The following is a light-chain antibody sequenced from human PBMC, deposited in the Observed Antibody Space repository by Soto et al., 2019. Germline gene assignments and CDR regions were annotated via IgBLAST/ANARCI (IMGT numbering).Light chain of an antibody. Sequence: SSELTQPPSVSVSPGQTARIACSGAALPKQYAYWYQQKPGQAPVLLIYKDKERPSGIPERFSGSSSGTTVTLTIGGVQAEDEADYYCQSSDRGDTYWVFGGGTKLTVL. CDR1: ALPKQY. V-gene: IGLV3-25*02. CDR2: KDK. CDR3: QSSDRGDTYWV. J-gene: IGLJ3*02.